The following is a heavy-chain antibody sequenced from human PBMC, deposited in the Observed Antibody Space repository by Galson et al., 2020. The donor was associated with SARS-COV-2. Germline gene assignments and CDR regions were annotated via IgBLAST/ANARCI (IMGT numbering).Heavy chain of an antibody. V-gene: IGHV3-30-3*01. D-gene: IGHD3-22*01. CDR3: ARDSYTQHFYDSSGFLGGYYYYYMDV. J-gene: IGHJ6*03. CDR1: GFTFSNHK. CDR2: ISNDGSEK. Sequence: GGSLRLSCAASGFTFSNHKMHWVRQAPGKGLEWVAVISNDGSEKAFPDSVKGRFTISRDNSKNTLSLEMFSLRAEDTAVYYCARDSYTQHFYDSSGFLGGYYYYYMDVWGEGTTVTVSS.